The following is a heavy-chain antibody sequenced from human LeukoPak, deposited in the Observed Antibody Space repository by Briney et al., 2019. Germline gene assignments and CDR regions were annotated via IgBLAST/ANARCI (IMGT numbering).Heavy chain of an antibody. CDR2: IFSNDEK. CDR3: ARALLVDYNFDY. V-gene: IGHV2-26*01. CDR1: GGSISNYYW. D-gene: IGHD2-8*02. J-gene: IGHJ4*02. Sequence: ETLSLTCTVSGGSISNYYWSWIRQPPGKALEWLAHIFSNDEKSYRTSLKSRLTISKDTSKSQVVLIMTNMDPVDTATYYCARALLVDYNFDYWGQGTLVTVSS.